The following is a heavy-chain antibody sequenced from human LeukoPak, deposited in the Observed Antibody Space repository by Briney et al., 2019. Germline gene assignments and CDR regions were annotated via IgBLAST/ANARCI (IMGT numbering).Heavy chain of an antibody. CDR1: GGSFSGYY. V-gene: IGHV4-34*01. Sequence: SETLSLTCAVYGGSFSGYYWGWIRQPPGKGLEWIGEINHSGSTNYNLSLKSRVTISVDTSKNQFSLKLNSVTAADTAVYYCARPYSLSAFDIWGQGTMVTVSS. CDR2: INHSGST. J-gene: IGHJ3*02. D-gene: IGHD6-13*01. CDR3: ARPYSLSAFDI.